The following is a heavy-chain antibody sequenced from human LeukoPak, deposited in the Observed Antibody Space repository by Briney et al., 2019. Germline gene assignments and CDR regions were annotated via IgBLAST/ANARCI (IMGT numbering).Heavy chain of an antibody. CDR2: IDSTGPII. J-gene: IGHJ4*02. CDR1: GFILSSYN. D-gene: IGHD6-19*01. CDR3: ARISTVTGRY. Sequence: GGSLRLSCAASGFILSSYNMNWVRQAPGKGLEWVSYIDSTGPIIYYADSVKGRFTISRDNAKNSLYLQMNSLRAEDTAIYYCARISTVTGRYWGQGTLVTVSS. V-gene: IGHV3-48*03.